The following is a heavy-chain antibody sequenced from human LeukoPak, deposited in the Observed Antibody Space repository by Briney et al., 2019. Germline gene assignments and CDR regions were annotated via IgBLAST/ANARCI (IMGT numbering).Heavy chain of an antibody. D-gene: IGHD2-2*01. Sequence: SETLSLTCAVYGGSFSGYYWSWTRQPPGKGLEWIGEINHSGGTNYNPSLKSRVTISVDTSKNQFSLKLSSVTAADTAVYYCARGSRLVVRVWGQGTLVTVSS. V-gene: IGHV4-34*01. CDR3: ARGSRLVVRV. CDR1: GGSFSGYY. J-gene: IGHJ4*02. CDR2: INHSGGT.